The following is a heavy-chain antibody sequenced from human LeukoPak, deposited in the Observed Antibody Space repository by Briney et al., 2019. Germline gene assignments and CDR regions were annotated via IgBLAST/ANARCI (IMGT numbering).Heavy chain of an antibody. CDR2: IKEDGSEK. CDR3: ARSARVFDY. J-gene: IGHJ4*02. CDR1: GFTFSSWR. V-gene: IGHV3-7*05. Sequence: GGSLRLSCAASGFTFSSWRMSWVRQAPGKGLEWVANIKEDGSEKNYVDSVKGRFTISRDNAKTSLYLQMNSLRAEDTAVYYCARSARVFDYWGQGTLVTVSS. D-gene: IGHD6-13*01.